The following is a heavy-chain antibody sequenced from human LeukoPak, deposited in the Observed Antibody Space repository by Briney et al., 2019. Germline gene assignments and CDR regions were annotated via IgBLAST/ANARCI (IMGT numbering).Heavy chain of an antibody. CDR1: GFTFSSYG. J-gene: IGHJ4*02. CDR2: IRYDGSNK. V-gene: IGHV3-30*02. CDR3: AKDEHRITMFGVVTAFDY. Sequence: GGSLRLSCAASGFTFSSYGMHWVRQAPGKGLEWVAFIRYDGSNKYYADSVKGRFTISRDNSKNTLYLQMNSLRAEDTAVYYCAKDEHRITMFGVVTAFDYWGQGTLVTVSS. D-gene: IGHD3-3*01.